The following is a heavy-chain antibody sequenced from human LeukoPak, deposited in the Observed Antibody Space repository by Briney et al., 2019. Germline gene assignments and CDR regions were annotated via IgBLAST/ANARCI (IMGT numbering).Heavy chain of an antibody. CDR3: ARGFGGCCTNGVCYFFDY. CDR2: INPSGGST. D-gene: IGHD2-8*01. Sequence: GASVKVSCKASGYTFTSYYMHRVRQAPGQGLEWMGIINPSGGSTSYAQKFQGRVTMTRDTSTSTVYMELSSLRSEDTAVYYCARGFGGCCTNGVCYFFDYWGQGTLVTVSS. J-gene: IGHJ4*02. V-gene: IGHV1-46*01. CDR1: GYTFTSYY.